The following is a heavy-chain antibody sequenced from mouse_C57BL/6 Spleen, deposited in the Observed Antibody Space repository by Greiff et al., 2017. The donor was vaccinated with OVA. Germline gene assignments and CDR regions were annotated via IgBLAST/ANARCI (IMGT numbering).Heavy chain of an antibody. J-gene: IGHJ2*01. CDR1: GYTFTSSW. Sequence: QVQLQQPGAELVRPGTSVKLSCKASGYTFTSSWMHWVKQRPGQGLEWIGVIDPSDSYTNYNQKFKGKATLTVDTSSSTAYMQLSSLTSEDSAVYYCARDPSFDYWGQGTTLTVSS. V-gene: IGHV1-59*01. CDR2: IDPSDSYT. CDR3: ARDPSFDY. D-gene: IGHD6-1*01.